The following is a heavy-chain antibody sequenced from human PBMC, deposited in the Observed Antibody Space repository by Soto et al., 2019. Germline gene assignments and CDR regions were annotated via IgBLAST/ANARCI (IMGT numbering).Heavy chain of an antibody. Sequence: QVQLQESGPGLVKPSQTLSLTCTVSGGSISSGGYYWSWIRQHPGKGLEWIGYIYCSGSTYYAPSLKRRVTISVVTSKNEFYLKLSSVTAADTAVYYCARKSTVTTCFNYCGQGTLVTVSS. J-gene: IGHJ4*02. CDR2: IYCSGST. V-gene: IGHV4-31*03. D-gene: IGHD4-17*01. CDR1: GGSISSGGYY. CDR3: ARKSTVTTCFNY.